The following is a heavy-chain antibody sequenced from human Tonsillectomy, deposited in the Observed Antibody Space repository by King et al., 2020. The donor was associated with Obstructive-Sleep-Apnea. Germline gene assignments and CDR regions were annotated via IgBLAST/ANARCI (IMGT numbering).Heavy chain of an antibody. CDR2: IYHSGST. CDR3: ARERRGITIFGVVKGYFDY. J-gene: IGHJ4*02. D-gene: IGHD3-3*01. V-gene: IGHV4-4*02. Sequence: VQLQESGPGLVKPSGTLSLTCAVSGGSISSSNWWSWVRQPPGKGLEWSGEIYHSGSTNYNPSLKSRVTISVDKSKNQFSLKLSAVTAADTAVYYCARERRGITIFGVVKGYFDYWGQGTLVTVSS. CDR1: GGSISSSNW.